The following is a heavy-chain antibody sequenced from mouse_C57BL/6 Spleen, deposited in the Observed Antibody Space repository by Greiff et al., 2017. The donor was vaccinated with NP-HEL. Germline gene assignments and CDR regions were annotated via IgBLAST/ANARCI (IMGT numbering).Heavy chain of an antibody. Sequence: VQLKESGPELVKPGASVKISCKASGYSFTDYNMNWVKQSNGKSLEWIGVINPNYGTTSYNQKFKGKATLTVDQSSSTAYMQLNSLTSEDSAVYYCARCRIYYDYDYFDYWGQGTTLTVSS. J-gene: IGHJ2*01. CDR1: GYSFTDYN. V-gene: IGHV1-39*01. D-gene: IGHD2-4*01. CDR2: INPNYGTT. CDR3: ARCRIYYDYDYFDY.